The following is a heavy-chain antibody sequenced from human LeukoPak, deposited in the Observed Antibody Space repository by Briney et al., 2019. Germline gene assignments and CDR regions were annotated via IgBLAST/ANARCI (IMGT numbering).Heavy chain of an antibody. CDR2: ITSSGGST. CDR3: ARDLCWGCFDD. J-gene: IGHJ4*02. D-gene: IGHD3-10*02. CDR1: GFTFSNYA. Sequence: GGSLRLSCAASGFTFSNYAMSWVRQAPGKGLEWVSAITSSGGSTYYGDSVKGRFTISRDNSRNTLYLQMNSLRVDDTAVYYCARDLCWGCFDDWGQGNLVTVSS. V-gene: IGHV3-23*01.